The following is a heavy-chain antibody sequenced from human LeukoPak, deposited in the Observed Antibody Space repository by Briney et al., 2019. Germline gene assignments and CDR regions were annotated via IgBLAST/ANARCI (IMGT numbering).Heavy chain of an antibody. CDR3: ARHIGNFGTGYYYY. CDR2: IDYSGST. Sequence: SETLSLTCAVYGGSFSGYYWSWIRQPPGKGLEWIGNIDYSGSTYHSPSHKSRVTISVETSKNQFSLKLSSVTAADTAVYYCARHIGNFGTGYYYYWGQGTLVTVSS. J-gene: IGHJ4*02. V-gene: IGHV4-34*01. CDR1: GGSFSGYY. D-gene: IGHD3/OR15-3a*01.